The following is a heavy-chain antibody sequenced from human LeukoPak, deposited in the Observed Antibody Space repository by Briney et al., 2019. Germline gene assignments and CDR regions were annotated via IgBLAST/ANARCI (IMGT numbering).Heavy chain of an antibody. CDR1: GFTFSSYW. CDR3: ARTTIAAAGTWFDP. D-gene: IGHD6-13*01. J-gene: IGHJ5*02. Sequence: GGSLRLSCAAAGFTFSSYWMSWVRQAAGKGLEWVANIKQDGSEKYYVDSVKGRFTISRDNAKNSLYLQMNSLRAEDTAVYYCARTTIAAAGTWFDPWGQGTLVTVSS. V-gene: IGHV3-7*01. CDR2: IKQDGSEK.